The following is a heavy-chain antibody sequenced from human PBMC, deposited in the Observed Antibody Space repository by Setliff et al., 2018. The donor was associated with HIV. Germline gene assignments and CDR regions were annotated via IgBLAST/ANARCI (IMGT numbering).Heavy chain of an antibody. J-gene: IGHJ4*02. CDR1: GCSISGYY. CDR3: ARGLSFYDPGGFDY. V-gene: IGHV4-4*09. CDR2: IYTSGST. D-gene: IGHD3-22*01. Sequence: SETLSLTCTVPGCSISGYYWSWIRQPPGKGLEWIGYIYTSGSTNYNPSLKSRVPISVDTSKNRFSLKLSSVTAADTAVYYCARGLSFYDPGGFDYWGQGTLVTVSS.